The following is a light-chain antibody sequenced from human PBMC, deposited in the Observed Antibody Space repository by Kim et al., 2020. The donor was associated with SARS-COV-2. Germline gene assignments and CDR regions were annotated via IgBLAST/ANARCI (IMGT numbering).Light chain of an antibody. J-gene: IGKJ2*01. CDR2: GAS. V-gene: IGKV3-20*01. CDR1: QSVISTY. CDR3: QQYSSSPYS. Sequence: LSPGESATLSCRASQSVISTYSAWYQQNPGQAPRLLIYGASRRATGIPDRFSGSGSGTDFSLIISRLEPEDFAVYYCQQYSSSPYSFGQGTKLEI.